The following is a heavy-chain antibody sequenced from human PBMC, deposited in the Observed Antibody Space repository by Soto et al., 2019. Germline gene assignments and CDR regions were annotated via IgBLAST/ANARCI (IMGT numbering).Heavy chain of an antibody. CDR1: GFSFSSYV. V-gene: IGHV3-23*01. J-gene: IGHJ4*02. CDR3: AKGTDFWSGNMPHYFDY. Sequence: EVQLLESGGGLVQPGGSLRLSCAASGFSFSSYVMTWVRQAPGKGLEWVSTFGLGNTYYADSVKGRFTISRDNSKSTLYLQMNRLTVEVTAVYYCAKGTDFWSGNMPHYFDYWGQGTLVTVSS. CDR2: FGLGNT. D-gene: IGHD3-3*01.